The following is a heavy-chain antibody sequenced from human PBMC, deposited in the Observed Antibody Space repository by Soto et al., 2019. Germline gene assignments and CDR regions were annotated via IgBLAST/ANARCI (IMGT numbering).Heavy chain of an antibody. CDR2: TYYRSKWYN. J-gene: IGHJ5*02. Sequence: SQTLSLTCAISGDIVSSNSAAWNWIRQSPSRGLEWLGRTYYRSKWYNDYAVSVKSRITIDPDTSKNQFSLQLNSVTPEDTAVYYCARGAYSSSSAFWFDPWGQGTLVTVSS. V-gene: IGHV6-1*01. CDR1: GDIVSSNSAA. CDR3: ARGAYSSSSAFWFDP. D-gene: IGHD6-6*01.